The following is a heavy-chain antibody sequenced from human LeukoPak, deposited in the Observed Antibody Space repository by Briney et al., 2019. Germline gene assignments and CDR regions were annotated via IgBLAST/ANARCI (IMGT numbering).Heavy chain of an antibody. CDR1: GFTFDDYA. J-gene: IGHJ6*02. CDR3: AKGYYGGNSSGFRNGMDV. CDR2: ISWNSGSI. D-gene: IGHD4-23*01. V-gene: IGHV3-9*01. Sequence: GGSLRLSCAASGFTFDDYAMRWVRHAPGKGLEWVSGISWNSGSIGYADSVKGRFTIYRDNAKNSLYLQMNSLRAEDTALYYCAKGYYGGNSSGFRNGMDVWGQGTTVTVSS.